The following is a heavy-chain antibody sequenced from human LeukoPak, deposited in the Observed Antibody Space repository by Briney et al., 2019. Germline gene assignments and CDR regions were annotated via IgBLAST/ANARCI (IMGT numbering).Heavy chain of an antibody. CDR3: AKDRHNYYYYGMDV. J-gene: IGHJ6*02. Sequence: PGGSLRLSCAASGFTFDDYAMHWVRQAPGKGLEWVSGISWNGGGIDYADSVKGRFTISRDNAKNSLYLQMNSLRPEDTALYYCAKDRHNYYYYGMDVWGQGTTVTVSS. V-gene: IGHV3-9*01. CDR1: GFTFDDYA. CDR2: ISWNGGGI.